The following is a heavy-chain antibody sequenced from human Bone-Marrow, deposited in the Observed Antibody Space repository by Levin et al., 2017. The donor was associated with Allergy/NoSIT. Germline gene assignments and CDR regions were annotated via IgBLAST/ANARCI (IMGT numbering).Heavy chain of an antibody. CDR2: ISGAGHTT. CDR1: GFDFSSYA. CDR3: AKDRQSLVHPSLDY. J-gene: IGHJ4*02. Sequence: GESLKISCAASGFDFSSYAMTWVRQPPGKGLEWVSSISGAGHTTYYADSVRGRFTVSRDNSKDTLYLQMSGLRADDTAVYYCAKDRQSLVHPSLDYWGQGNLVTVSS. D-gene: IGHD6-19*01. V-gene: IGHV3-23*01.